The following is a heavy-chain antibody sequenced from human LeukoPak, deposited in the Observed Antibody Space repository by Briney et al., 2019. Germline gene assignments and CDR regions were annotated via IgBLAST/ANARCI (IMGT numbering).Heavy chain of an antibody. CDR2: INHSGST. D-gene: IGHD4/OR15-4a*01. Sequence: SETLSLTCAVYGGSFSGYYWSWIRQPPGKGLEWIGEINHSGSTNYNPSLKSRVTISVDTSKNQFSLKLGSVTAADTAVYYCARLGTLLRLTWYFDLWGRGTLVTVSS. CDR3: ARLGTLLRLTWYFDL. CDR1: GGSFSGYY. V-gene: IGHV4-34*01. J-gene: IGHJ2*01.